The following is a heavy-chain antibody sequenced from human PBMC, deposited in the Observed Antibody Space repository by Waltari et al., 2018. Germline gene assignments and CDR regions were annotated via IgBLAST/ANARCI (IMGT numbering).Heavy chain of an antibody. Sequence: QVQLVESGGGVVQPGRSLRLSCAASGFTFSSYGMPWVRQAPGKGLEWVAVIWYDGSNKYYADSVKGRFTISRDNSKNTLYLQMNSLRAEDTAMYYCAKDTHDDSTFDYWGQGTLVTVSS. V-gene: IGHV3-30*18. CDR2: IWYDGSNK. CDR3: AKDTHDDSTFDY. CDR1: GFTFSSYG. D-gene: IGHD3-9*01. J-gene: IGHJ4*02.